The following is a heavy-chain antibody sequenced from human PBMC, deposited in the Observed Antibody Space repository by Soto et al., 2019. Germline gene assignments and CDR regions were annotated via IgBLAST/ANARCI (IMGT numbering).Heavy chain of an antibody. D-gene: IGHD3-10*01. J-gene: IGHJ4*02. CDR2: IWYDGSNK. V-gene: IGHV3-33*01. CDR3: AREGWGGYFDY. Sequence: GGSLRLSCAASGFTFSSYGMHWVRQAPGKGLEWVAVIWYDGSNKYYADSVKGRFTISRDNSKNTLYLQMNSLRAEDTAVYYCAREGWGGYFDYWGQGTLVTVSS. CDR1: GFTFSSYG.